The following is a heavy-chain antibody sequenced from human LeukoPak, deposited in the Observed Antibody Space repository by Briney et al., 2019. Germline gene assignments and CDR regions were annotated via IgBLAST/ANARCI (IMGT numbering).Heavy chain of an antibody. CDR2: IIPIFGTT. D-gene: IGHD3-22*01. CDR1: GGTFSNYA. Sequence: SSVKVSCKASGGTFSNYAISWVQQAPGQGLEWMGRIIPIFGTTNYAQKFQGGVTITTDESTSTAYMELSSLRSEDTAVYYCARGGEANYYDTSGYYLYYYWGQGTLVTVSS. V-gene: IGHV1-69*05. J-gene: IGHJ4*02. CDR3: ARGGEANYYDTSGYYLYYY.